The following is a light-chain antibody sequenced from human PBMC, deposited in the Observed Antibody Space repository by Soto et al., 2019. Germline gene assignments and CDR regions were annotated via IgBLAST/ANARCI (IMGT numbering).Light chain of an antibody. J-gene: IGKJ1*01. CDR2: GAS. CDR3: QQYYTYPRT. CDR1: QRVYSN. Sequence: EILMTQSPDTLSVSPGEIATLSCSASQRVYSNLAWYQQRPGQAPRLLIYGASTRATGVPARFSGRGSGTEFTLTISSLQSEDFATYYCQQYYTYPRTFGQGTKVDIK. V-gene: IGKV3-15*01.